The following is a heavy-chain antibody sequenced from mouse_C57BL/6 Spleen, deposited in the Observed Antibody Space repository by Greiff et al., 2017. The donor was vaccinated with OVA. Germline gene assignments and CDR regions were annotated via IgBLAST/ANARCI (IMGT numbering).Heavy chain of an antibody. V-gene: IGHV1-50*01. CDR1: GYTFTSYW. J-gene: IGHJ3*01. CDR2: IDPSASYT. CDR3: ARRGLDYDGAWFAY. D-gene: IGHD2-4*01. Sequence: QVQLKQPGAELVKPGASVKLSCKASGYTFTSYWMQWVKQRPGQGLEWIGEIDPSASYTNYNHKFTGKATLTVDTSASTAYMQLSSLTSEDSAVYYCARRGLDYDGAWFAYWGQGTLVTVSA.